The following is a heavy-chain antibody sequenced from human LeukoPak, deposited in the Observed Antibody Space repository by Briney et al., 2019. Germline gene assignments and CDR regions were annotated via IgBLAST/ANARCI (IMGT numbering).Heavy chain of an antibody. Sequence: SETLSLTCTVSGGSISSYYWSWIRRPPGKGLEWIGYIYYSGSTNYNPSLKSRVTISVDTSKNQFSLKLSSVTAADTAVYYCARAAYCSSTSCLWFDPWGQGTLVTVSS. D-gene: IGHD2-2*01. CDR3: ARAAYCSSTSCLWFDP. J-gene: IGHJ5*02. CDR2: IYYSGST. CDR1: GGSISSYY. V-gene: IGHV4-59*01.